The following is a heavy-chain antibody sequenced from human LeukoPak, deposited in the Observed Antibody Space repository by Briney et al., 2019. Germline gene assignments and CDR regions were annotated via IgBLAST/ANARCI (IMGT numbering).Heavy chain of an antibody. V-gene: IGHV1-2*06. D-gene: IGHD2-15*01. J-gene: IGHJ4*02. CDR2: INPNSGGT. CDR3: ARDSRVAGDY. CDR1: GHTFTGYS. Sequence: ASVKVSCKTSGHTFTGYSIHWVRQAPGQGLEWMGRINPNSGGTNYAQKFRGRVTMTRDTSVSTAYMELGRLTSGDSAIYYCARDSRVAGDYWGQGTLVTVSS.